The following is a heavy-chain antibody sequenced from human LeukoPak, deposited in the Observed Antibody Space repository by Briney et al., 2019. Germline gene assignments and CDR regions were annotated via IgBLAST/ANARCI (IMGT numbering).Heavy chain of an antibody. V-gene: IGHV1-2*02. J-gene: IGHJ3*02. CDR1: GYTFTVTGYY. CDR3: ARVPHRGTIVELPGTILDAFDI. D-gene: IGHD1-7*01. CDR2: INPNSGGT. Sequence: GASVKVSCKVSGYTFTVTGYYIHWVRRAPGQGLEWMGWINPNSGGTNYAQRFQGRITMTRDTSISTAYMELSSLRFDDTALYYCARVPHRGTIVELPGTILDAFDIWSQGTMVTVSS.